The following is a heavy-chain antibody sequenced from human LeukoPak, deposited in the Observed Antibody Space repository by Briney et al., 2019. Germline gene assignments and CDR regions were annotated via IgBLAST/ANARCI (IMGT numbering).Heavy chain of an antibody. CDR3: ATYSSSNGREFQY. D-gene: IGHD2-2*01. V-gene: IGHV3-53*01. Sequence: GGSLRLSCAASGFTVSSNYMSWVRQAPGKGLEWVSIIYTDGRTSYAASVKGRFTISRDNAKNSLYLQMNSLRAEDTAVYYCATYSSSNGREFQYWGQGTLVTVSS. CDR1: GFTVSSNY. CDR2: IYTDGRT. J-gene: IGHJ1*01.